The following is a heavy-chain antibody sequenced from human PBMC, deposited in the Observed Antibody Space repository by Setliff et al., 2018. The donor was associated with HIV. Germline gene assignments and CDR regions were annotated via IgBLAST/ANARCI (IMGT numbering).Heavy chain of an antibody. CDR1: GGSFRNYA. J-gene: IGHJ3*01. CDR3: AGDRSGIAVAAPDAFDV. CDR2: IIPLLGTP. Sequence: SVKVSCKSSGGSFRNYAINWVRQAPGQGLEWMGGIIPLLGTPNYAHKFQGRVTITADKYSSTDYMELSSLRSEDSAVFYCAGDRSGIAVAAPDAFDVWGQGTMVTVSS. D-gene: IGHD6-19*01. V-gene: IGHV1-69*06.